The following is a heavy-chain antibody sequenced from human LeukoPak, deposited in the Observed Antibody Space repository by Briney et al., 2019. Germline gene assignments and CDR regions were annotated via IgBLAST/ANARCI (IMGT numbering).Heavy chain of an antibody. Sequence: GGSLRLSCAASGFTFSNYAMHWVRQAPGKGLEWVAVISYDGSQKYHADSVKGRFTISRDNSKNTLFLQMNSRDLRTRLCNCAKRYCSGGSCYSGDDYFDYWGQGTLVTVSS. CDR3: AKRYCSGGSCYSGDDYFDY. CDR1: GFTFSNYA. V-gene: IGHV3-30*04. J-gene: IGHJ4*02. CDR2: ISYDGSQK. D-gene: IGHD2-15*01.